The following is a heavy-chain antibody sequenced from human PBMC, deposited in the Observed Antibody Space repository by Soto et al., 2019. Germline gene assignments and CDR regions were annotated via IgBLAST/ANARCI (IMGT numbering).Heavy chain of an antibody. CDR3: ARQGVSSGWFDY. Sequence: SETLSLTCTVSGGSISSSSYYWGWVRQPPGKGLEWIGTIYYSGSASYNPSHKSRITISVDTSKKQFSLKLSSVTAADTAVYYCARQGVSSGWFDYWGQGTLVTVSS. CDR1: GGSISSSSYY. D-gene: IGHD6-25*01. J-gene: IGHJ4*02. CDR2: IYYSGSA. V-gene: IGHV4-39*01.